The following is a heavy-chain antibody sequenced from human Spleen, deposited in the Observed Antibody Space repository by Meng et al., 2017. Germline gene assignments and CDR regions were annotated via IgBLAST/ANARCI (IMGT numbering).Heavy chain of an antibody. V-gene: IGHV3-7*02. CDR2: IKQDVSEK. D-gene: IGHD3-10*01. CDR1: GFTFSSYW. Sequence: GESLKISCEASGFTFSSYWMRWVRQAPGKGLEWVANIKQDVSEKYYVDSVKGRVTISRDNAQNSLYLQMNSLRAEDTAVYYCARAVVLWFGELIADYFDYLGQGNPGHRLL. J-gene: IGHJ4*01. CDR3: ARAVVLWFGELIADYFDY.